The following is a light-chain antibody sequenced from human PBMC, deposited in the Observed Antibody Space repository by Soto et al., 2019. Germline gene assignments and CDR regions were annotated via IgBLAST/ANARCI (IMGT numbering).Light chain of an antibody. J-gene: IGKJ3*01. CDR1: QGISNW. CDR2: AAS. Sequence: DIQMTQSPSSVSASLGDRVSITCRASQGISNWLAWYQQKPGRAPKLLIYAASSLQSGVSSRFSGSGSGTDFTLTISSLKHEDFATYYCQQGNSFPFTFGPGTKVDIK. V-gene: IGKV1D-12*01. CDR3: QQGNSFPFT.